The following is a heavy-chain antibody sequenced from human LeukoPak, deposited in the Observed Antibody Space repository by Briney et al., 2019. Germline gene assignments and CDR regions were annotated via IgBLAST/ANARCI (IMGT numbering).Heavy chain of an antibody. J-gene: IGHJ4*02. CDR3: ARDIERIRSSPGYYFDY. CDR1: GFTFSSYA. D-gene: IGHD6-6*01. V-gene: IGHV3-30-3*01. Sequence: QPGRSLRLSCAASGFTFSSYAMHWVRQAPGKGLEWVAVISYDGSNKYYADSVKGRFTISRDSSKNTLYMQMNSLRAEDTAVYYCARDIERIRSSPGYYFDYWGQGTLVTVSS. CDR2: ISYDGSNK.